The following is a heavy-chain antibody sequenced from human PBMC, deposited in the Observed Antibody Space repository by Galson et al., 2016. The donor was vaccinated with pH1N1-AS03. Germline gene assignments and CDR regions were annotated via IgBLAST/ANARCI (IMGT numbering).Heavy chain of an antibody. CDR2: MNPDTGNA. Sequence: SVKVSCKASGYTFTNYDINWVRQAPGQGLEWMGWMNPDTGNAGYAEKFQGRVTMTRNTSISTAYMELSSLRSEDTAVYYCARAPTKYYEILTGYYRVWFDPWGQGTPVAVSS. V-gene: IGHV1-8*01. D-gene: IGHD3-9*01. J-gene: IGHJ5*02. CDR1: GYTFTNYD. CDR3: ARAPTKYYEILTGYYRVWFDP.